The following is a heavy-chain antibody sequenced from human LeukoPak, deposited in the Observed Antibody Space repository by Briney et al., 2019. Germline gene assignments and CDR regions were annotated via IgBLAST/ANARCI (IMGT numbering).Heavy chain of an antibody. V-gene: IGHV3-23*01. D-gene: IGHD3-3*01. CDR1: GFTFSSYA. J-gene: IGHJ4*02. CDR2: ISGSGGST. Sequence: GGSLRLSCAASGFTFSSYAMSWVRQAPGKGLEWVSAISGSGGSTYYADSVKGRFTISKDNSKNTLYLQMNSLRAEDTAVYYCAKVSSYYDFWSGSHFDYWGQGTLVTVSS. CDR3: AKVSSYYDFWSGSHFDY.